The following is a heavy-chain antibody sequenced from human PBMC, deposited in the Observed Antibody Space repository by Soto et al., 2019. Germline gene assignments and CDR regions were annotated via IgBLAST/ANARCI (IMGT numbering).Heavy chain of an antibody. J-gene: IGHJ6*02. CDR1: GYTFTGYY. CDR3: ARERFQVISDGMDV. V-gene: IGHV1-2*02. CDR2: INPETGGT. Sequence: GASVKVSCKASGYTFTGYYVHWVREAPGQGLEWMGWINPETGGTGYAQKFQGRVTLSRDTSINTAYLELSSLRFDDAAVYFCARERFQVISDGMDVWGQGTTVTVSS. D-gene: IGHD2-21*01.